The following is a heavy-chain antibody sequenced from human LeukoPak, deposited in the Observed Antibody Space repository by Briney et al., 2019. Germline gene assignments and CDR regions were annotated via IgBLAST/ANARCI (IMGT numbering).Heavy chain of an antibody. V-gene: IGHV3-30*02. D-gene: IGHD6-19*01. J-gene: IGHJ4*02. CDR1: RFTFSNYD. CDR3: AKLQWLAY. CDR2: IQYDGSNK. Sequence: PGGSLRLSCAASRFTFSNYDMHWVRQAPGKGLEWVAFIQYDGSNKHYADSVKGRFTISRDNSKNTLYLQMNSLRAEDTAVYYCAKLQWLAYWGQGTLVTVSS.